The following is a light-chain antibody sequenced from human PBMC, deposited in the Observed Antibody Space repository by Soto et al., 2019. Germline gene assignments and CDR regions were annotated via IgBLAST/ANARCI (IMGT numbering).Light chain of an antibody. CDR3: QESFSTEVI. Sequence: DIQMTQSPPSLSASVGDRVTITCRASRNIYRYLNWYQQKPGKVPKLLIYGASSLQSGVPSRFSGSGSGTDFTLTISSLQREDFAIYYCQESFSTEVIFGGGTKLEIK. CDR2: GAS. V-gene: IGKV1-39*01. J-gene: IGKJ4*01. CDR1: RNIYRY.